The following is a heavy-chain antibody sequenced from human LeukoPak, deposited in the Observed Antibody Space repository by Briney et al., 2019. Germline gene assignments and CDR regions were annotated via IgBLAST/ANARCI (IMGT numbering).Heavy chain of an antibody. CDR2: INPSGGST. D-gene: IGHD1-14*01. CDR1: GYTFTTYA. Sequence: ASVKVSCKASGYTFTTYAMNWVRQAPGQGLEWMGIINPSGGSTSYAQKFQGRVTMTRDTSTSTVYMELSSLRSEDTAVYYCARDNRESSRTHDAFDIWGQGTMVTVSS. J-gene: IGHJ3*02. V-gene: IGHV1-46*01. CDR3: ARDNRESSRTHDAFDI.